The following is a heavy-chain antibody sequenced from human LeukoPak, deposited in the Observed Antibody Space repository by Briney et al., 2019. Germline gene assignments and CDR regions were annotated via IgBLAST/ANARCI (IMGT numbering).Heavy chain of an antibody. J-gene: IGHJ4*02. D-gene: IGHD4-17*01. CDR3: ARGGGPTRIDY. V-gene: IGHV4-61*02. CDR2: IYTSGST. Sequence: SETLSLTCSVSGDSIRSGTYYWSWIRQPAGKGLEWIGRIYTSGSTSYNPSLKSRVTISVDTSKNQFSLKLTSVTAADTAVYYCARGGGPTRIDYWGQGTLVTVSS. CDR1: GDSIRSGTYY.